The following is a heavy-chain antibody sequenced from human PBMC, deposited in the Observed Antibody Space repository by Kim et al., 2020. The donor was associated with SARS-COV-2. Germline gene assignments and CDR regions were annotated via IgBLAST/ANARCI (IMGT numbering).Heavy chain of an antibody. J-gene: IGHJ4*02. CDR3: VRDVEANNCCFD. CDR2: INGDGSST. CDR1: GFTFSRYW. D-gene: IGHD2-15*01. Sequence: GGSLRLSCAASGFTFSRYWMHWVRQVPGKGLMWVSRINGDGSSTSYAGSVRGRFTISRDNAENTLYLQMNSLRADDTAIYYCVRDVEANNCCFDWGQGALVTVSS. V-gene: IGHV3-74*01.